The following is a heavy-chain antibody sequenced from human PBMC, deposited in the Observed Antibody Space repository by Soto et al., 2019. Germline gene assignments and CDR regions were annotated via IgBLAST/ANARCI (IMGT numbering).Heavy chain of an antibody. J-gene: IGHJ6*02. V-gene: IGHV3-30-3*01. D-gene: IGHD1-1*01. CDR1: GFTFSYHA. CDR2: ISYDGDNK. CDR3: ARGTTTSAFSVMDV. Sequence: QVQLVESGGGVVPPGRSLRLSCAASGFTFSYHALNWVRQAPGKGLEWVAVISYDGDNKYIAEAVKGRLTISRDNPKNTVSLQMNSLRTEDTAMYFCARGTTTSAFSVMDVWGQGTTVTVSS.